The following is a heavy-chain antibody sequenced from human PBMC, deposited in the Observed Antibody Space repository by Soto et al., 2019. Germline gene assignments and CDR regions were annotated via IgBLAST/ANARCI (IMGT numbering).Heavy chain of an antibody. J-gene: IGHJ5*02. D-gene: IGHD6-19*01. CDR2: IYWDVEK. CDR1: GFSFSTSGVG. CDR3: ANNLVAGTSLFDP. Sequence: QITLKESGPTLVIPTQTLTLTCTFSGFSFSTSGVGVAWIRQPPGKALEWLGSIYWDVEKRYSQSLKSRLTITKDTSKNHVLLTMTNLDPVDKGTEYRANNLVAGTSLFDPWGQGTLVTVSS. V-gene: IGHV2-5*02.